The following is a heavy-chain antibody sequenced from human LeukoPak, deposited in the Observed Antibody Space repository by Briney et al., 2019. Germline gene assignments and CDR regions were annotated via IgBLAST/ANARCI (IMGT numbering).Heavy chain of an antibody. V-gene: IGHV3-53*01. J-gene: IGHJ4*02. Sequence: GGSLRLSCAASGITVSSHYMSWVRQPPGKGLEWVSLIYTDGRTFYADSVKGRFTISSDTSKNTVYLQMNSLRAEDTAVYYCATCWGFAGDYWGQGILVTVSS. CDR3: ATCWGFAGDY. CDR2: IYTDGRT. D-gene: IGHD7-27*01. CDR1: GITVSSHY.